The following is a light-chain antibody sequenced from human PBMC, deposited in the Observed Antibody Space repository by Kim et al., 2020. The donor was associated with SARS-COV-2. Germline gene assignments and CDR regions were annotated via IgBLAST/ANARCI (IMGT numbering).Light chain of an antibody. CDR3: SSYAGSNTFVL. CDR1: SSDVGSYNL. CDR2: EVS. Sequence: QSALTQPASVSGSPGQSITISCTGTSSDVGSYNLVSWYLHHPGKAPKLLIYEVSKRPSGVSNRFSGSKSGNTASLTISGLQAEDEADYSCSSYAGSNTFVLFGGGTQLTVL. V-gene: IGLV2-23*02. J-gene: IGLJ2*01.